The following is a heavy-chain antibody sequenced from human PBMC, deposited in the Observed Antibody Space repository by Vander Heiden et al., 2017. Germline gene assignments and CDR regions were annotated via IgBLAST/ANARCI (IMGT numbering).Heavy chain of an antibody. CDR1: GYTLTELS. J-gene: IGHJ5*02. CDR3: GARCGDDNWFDP. D-gene: IGHD3-10*01. CDR2: FDPEDGET. Sequence: QVQLVQSGAEVKKPGASVKVSCKVSGYTLTELSMHWVRQAPGKGLEWMGGFDPEDGETIYAQKFQGRVTMTEDTSTDTADMELRSLRSEDTAVYCCGARCGDDNWFDPWGQGTLVTVSS. V-gene: IGHV1-24*01.